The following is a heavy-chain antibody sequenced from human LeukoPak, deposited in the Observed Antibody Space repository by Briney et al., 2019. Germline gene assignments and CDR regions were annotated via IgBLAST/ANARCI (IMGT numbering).Heavy chain of an antibody. J-gene: IGHJ4*02. D-gene: IGHD2-21*01. CDR2: ISYDGSNK. V-gene: IGHV3-30-3*01. CDR3: ARVKSVFAYYFDY. Sequence: PGGSLRLSCAASGFTFSSYAMHWVRQAPGKGLEWVAVISYDGSNKYYADSVKGRFTISRDNSKNTLYLQMNSLRAEDTAVYYCARVKSVFAYYFDYWGQGTLVTVSS. CDR1: GFTFSSYA.